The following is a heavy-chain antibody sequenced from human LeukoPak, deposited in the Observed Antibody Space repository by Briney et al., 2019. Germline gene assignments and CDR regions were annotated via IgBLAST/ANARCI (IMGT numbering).Heavy chain of an antibody. CDR2: MSYSGST. J-gene: IGHJ4*02. D-gene: IGHD3-3*01. CDR1: GGSISSSTYY. CDR3: ATNLPYLEWLLGY. Sequence: SETLSLTCTVSGGSISSSTYYWGWIRQPPGKGLEWIGSMSYSGSTYYNPSLMSRVSISVDTSKNQFSLRLSSVTAADTAVYYCATNLPYLEWLLGYWGQGTLVTVSS. V-gene: IGHV4-39*07.